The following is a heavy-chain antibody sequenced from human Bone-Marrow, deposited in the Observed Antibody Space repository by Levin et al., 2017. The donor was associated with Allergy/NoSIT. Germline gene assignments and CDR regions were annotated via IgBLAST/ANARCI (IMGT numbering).Heavy chain of an antibody. CDR2: ISSSKTYI. J-gene: IGHJ4*02. Sequence: GESLKISCAASGFTFSSYTMNWVRQAPGKGLEWVSSISSSKTYIYYADSVKGRFTISRDNAKTSVFLQMDSLRANDTAVYYCARDRHDYSGSLTFPYGMYWGQGVLVTVSS. CDR1: GFTFSSYT. V-gene: IGHV3-21*01. CDR3: ARDRHDYSGSLTFPYGMY. D-gene: IGHD3-10*01.